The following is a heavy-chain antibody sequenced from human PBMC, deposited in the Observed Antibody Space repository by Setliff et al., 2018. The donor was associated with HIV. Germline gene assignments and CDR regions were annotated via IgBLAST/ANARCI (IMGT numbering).Heavy chain of an antibody. D-gene: IGHD3-22*01. V-gene: IGHV3-7*03. Sequence: PGGSLRLSCEASGFTVSSSYMAWVRQAPGKGLEWVSNTKYDGSESYYGDSVKGRFIASTDNAKNSLFLEMNSLKAEDTAVYYCARAYNVYDYRFDSSGYDYWGQGTLVTVSS. CDR3: ARAYNVYDYRFDSSGYDY. CDR2: TKYDGSES. CDR1: GFTVSSSY. J-gene: IGHJ4*02.